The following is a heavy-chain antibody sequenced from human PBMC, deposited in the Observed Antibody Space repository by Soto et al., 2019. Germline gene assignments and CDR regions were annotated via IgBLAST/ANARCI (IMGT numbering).Heavy chain of an antibody. J-gene: IGHJ5*02. CDR3: ARGGITGNWFDP. D-gene: IGHD1-20*01. CDR2: IIPILGIA. Sequence: QVQLVHSGAEVKKPGSSVKVSCKASGGTFSSYTISWVRQAPGQGLEWMGRIIPILGIANYAQKFQGRVTITADKSTSTAYMELSSLRSEDTAVYYCARGGITGNWFDPWGQGTLVTVSS. CDR1: GGTFSSYT. V-gene: IGHV1-69*02.